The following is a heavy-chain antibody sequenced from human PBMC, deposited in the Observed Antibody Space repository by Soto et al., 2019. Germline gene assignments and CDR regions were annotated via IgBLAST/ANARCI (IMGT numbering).Heavy chain of an antibody. CDR1: GYTFTSYA. D-gene: IGHD3-3*01. CDR2: INVGNGNT. J-gene: IGHJ4*02. Sequence: GASVKVSCKASGYTFTSYAMHWVRQAPGQRLEWMGWINVGNGNTKYSQKFQGRVTITRDTSASTAYMELSSLRSEDTAVYYCARGNFGSVNPLDYWGQGTLVTVSS. V-gene: IGHV1-3*01. CDR3: ARGNFGSVNPLDY.